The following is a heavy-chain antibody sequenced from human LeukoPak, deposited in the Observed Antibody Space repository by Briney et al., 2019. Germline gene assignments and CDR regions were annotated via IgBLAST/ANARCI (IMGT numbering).Heavy chain of an antibody. D-gene: IGHD6-19*01. CDR3: VRGGYPSGFDS. V-gene: IGHV3-74*01. CDR1: GFTFNYW. Sequence: GGSLRLSCAASGFTFNYWMDWGGQAPGKGLVWVSRIKGDGSSTGYADSAKGRFSISRDNAKNTMYLEMNSLRDEDTALYYCVRGGYPSGFDSWGQGTMVTVSS. J-gene: IGHJ3*02. CDR2: IKGDGSST.